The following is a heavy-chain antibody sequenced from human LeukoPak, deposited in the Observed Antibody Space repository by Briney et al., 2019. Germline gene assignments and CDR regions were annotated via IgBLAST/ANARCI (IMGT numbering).Heavy chain of an antibody. CDR3: AKVGGLEWFGEFVDY. D-gene: IGHD3-10*01. J-gene: IGHJ4*02. Sequence: SETLSLTCIVSGDSVSGYYWNWIRQPPGKGLEWIGYIYYSGSTNYNPSLKSRVTISVDTSKNQFSLKLSSVTAADTAVYYCAKVGGLEWFGEFVDYWGQGTLVTVSS. CDR2: IYYSGST. V-gene: IGHV4-59*02. CDR1: GDSVSGYY.